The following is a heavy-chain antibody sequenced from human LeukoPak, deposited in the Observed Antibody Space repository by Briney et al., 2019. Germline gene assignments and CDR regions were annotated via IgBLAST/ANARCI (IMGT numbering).Heavy chain of an antibody. J-gene: IGHJ6*02. CDR1: GGSISSSSYY. CDR2: IYYSGST. Sequence: PSETPSPTCTVSGGSISSSSYYWGWIRQPPGKGLEWIGSIYYSGSTYYNPSLKSRVTISVDTSKNQFSLKLSSVTAADTAVYYCARHPITMALTTDYYGMDVWGQGTTVTVSS. CDR3: ARHPITMALTTDYYGMDV. V-gene: IGHV4-39*01. D-gene: IGHD3-10*01.